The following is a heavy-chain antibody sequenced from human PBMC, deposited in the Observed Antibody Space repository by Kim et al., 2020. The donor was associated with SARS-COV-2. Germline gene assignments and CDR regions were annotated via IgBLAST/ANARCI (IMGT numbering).Heavy chain of an antibody. CDR2: T. Sequence: TEYAASVKGRFTISRDDSKSIAYLQMNSLKTEDTAVYYCTRDHYYYGMDVWGQGTTVTVSS. V-gene: IGHV3-49*02. CDR3: TRDHYYYGMDV. J-gene: IGHJ6*02.